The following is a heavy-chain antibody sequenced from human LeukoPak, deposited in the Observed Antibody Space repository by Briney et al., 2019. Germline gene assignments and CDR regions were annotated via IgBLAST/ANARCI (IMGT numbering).Heavy chain of an antibody. V-gene: IGHV3-48*04. CDR3: AKWYSYYFDY. Sequence: PGGSLRLSCAASGFTFSSYSMNWVRQAPGKGLEWVSYISSSSSTINYADSVKGRFTISRDNAKNSLYLQMNSLRAEDTAVYYCAKWYSYYFDYWGQGTLVTVSS. D-gene: IGHD2-15*01. J-gene: IGHJ4*02. CDR2: ISSSSSTI. CDR1: GFTFSSYS.